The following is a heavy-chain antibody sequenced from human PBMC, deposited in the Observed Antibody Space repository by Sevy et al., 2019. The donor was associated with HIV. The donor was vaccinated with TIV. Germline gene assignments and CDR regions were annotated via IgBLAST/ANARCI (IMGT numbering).Heavy chain of an antibody. J-gene: IGHJ4*02. Sequence: GGSLRLSCAASGFTFSSYGMNWVRQAPGKGLEWVSYISSTSETIYYADSVKGRFTISRDNAKNSLYLQMTSLRPEDTAVYYCARDAGGDYYDNSGFYYFIDYWGQGTLVTVSS. CDR1: GFTFSSYG. CDR3: ARDAGGDYYDNSGFYYFIDY. V-gene: IGHV3-48*01. CDR2: ISSTSETI. D-gene: IGHD3-22*01.